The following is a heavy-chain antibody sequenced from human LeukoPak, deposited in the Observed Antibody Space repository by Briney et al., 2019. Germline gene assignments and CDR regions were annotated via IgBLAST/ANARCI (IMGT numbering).Heavy chain of an antibody. CDR3: ARRGSSGSYLHYFDY. J-gene: IGHJ4*02. CDR2: IYYSGST. CDR1: GGSISSYY. Sequence: SETLSLTCTVSGGSISSYYWSWIRQPPGKGLEWIGYIYYSGSTNYNPSLKSRVTISVDTSKNQFSLKLSSVTAADTAVYYCARRGSSGSYLHYFDYWGQGTLVTVSS. D-gene: IGHD1-26*01. V-gene: IGHV4-59*08.